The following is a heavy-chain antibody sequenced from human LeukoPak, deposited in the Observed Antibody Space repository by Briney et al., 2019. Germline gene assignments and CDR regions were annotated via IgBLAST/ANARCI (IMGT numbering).Heavy chain of an antibody. CDR3: IRETHVGLHLEY. J-gene: IGHJ4*02. CDR2: INTDGRVT. CDR1: GFTFTTYW. D-gene: IGHD3-10*02. V-gene: IGHV3-74*03. Sequence: PGGSLRFSCTASGFTFTTYWMHWVRQAPGKGLVWVARINTDGRVTTYAESVKGRFTVSRDNAENTLYLEMNNLRPEDTAVYYCIRETHVGLHLEYWGQGTLATVTS.